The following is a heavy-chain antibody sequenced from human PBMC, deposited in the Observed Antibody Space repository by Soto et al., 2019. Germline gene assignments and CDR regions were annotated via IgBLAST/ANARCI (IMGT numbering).Heavy chain of an antibody. CDR3: ARDGTEYYGEYYDY. J-gene: IGHJ4*02. CDR2: IGTRGNTK. D-gene: IGHD4-17*01. V-gene: IGHV3-11*01. CDR1: GFTFSDYY. Sequence: VQLVESGGGLVQPGGSLRLSCATSGFTFSDYYMSWIRQAPGKGLEWVSYIGTRGNTKYYADSVRGRFTISRDNAKNSLYLQMNSLRADDTAVYYCARDGTEYYGEYYDYWGQGIPVTVSS.